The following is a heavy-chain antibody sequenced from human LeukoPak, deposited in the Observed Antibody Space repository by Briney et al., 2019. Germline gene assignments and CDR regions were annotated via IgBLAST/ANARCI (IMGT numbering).Heavy chain of an antibody. V-gene: IGHV3-30*04. CDR3: GRFREYTYGPFDS. CDR1: GFSFSSFG. CDR2: LSHDGRNK. D-gene: IGHD5-18*01. J-gene: IGHJ4*02. Sequence: GGSLRLSCAVSGFSFSSFGTIWVRQAPAKGGEWVAVLSHDGRNKNYADSVKGRFIFSRDNSKKTLYLQMNSLRGEDTAAYYCGRFREYTYGPFDSWGQGTLVTVSS.